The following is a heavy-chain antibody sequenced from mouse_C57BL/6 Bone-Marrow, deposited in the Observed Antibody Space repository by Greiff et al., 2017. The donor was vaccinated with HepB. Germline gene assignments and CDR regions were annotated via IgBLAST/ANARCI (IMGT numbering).Heavy chain of an antibody. Sequence: EVQLQESGGGLVQPGGSLKLSCAASGFTFSDYYMYWVRQTPEKRLEWVAYISNGGGSTYYPDTVKGRSTISRDNAKNTLYLQMSRLTSEDTAMYYCARHSHPHWWFDVWGTGTTVTVSS. CDR2: ISNGGGST. V-gene: IGHV5-12*01. CDR3: ARHSHPHWWFDV. J-gene: IGHJ1*03. CDR1: GFTFSDYY. D-gene: IGHD6-1*01.